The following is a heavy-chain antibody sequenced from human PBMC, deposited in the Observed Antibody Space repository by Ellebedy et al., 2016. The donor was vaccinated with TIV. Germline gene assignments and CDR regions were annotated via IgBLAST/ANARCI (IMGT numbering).Heavy chain of an antibody. J-gene: IGHJ4*02. V-gene: IGHV3-23*01. CDR1: GFTFSNYA. CDR3: AKDYFYDSSGGYFDY. D-gene: IGHD3-22*01. Sequence: PGGSLRLSCAASGFTFSNYAMNWVRQAPGRRLEWVSSIIGSGSNTYYADSVKGRFTISRDNSKNTLHLQMNSLRAEDTAVYYCAKDYFYDSSGGYFDYWGQGTLVTVSS. CDR2: IIGSGSNT.